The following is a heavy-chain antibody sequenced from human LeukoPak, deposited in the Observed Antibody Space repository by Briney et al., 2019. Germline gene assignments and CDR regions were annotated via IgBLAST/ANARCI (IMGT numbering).Heavy chain of an antibody. D-gene: IGHD6-19*01. CDR1: GYSFTSYW. Sequence: GEFLKISCKGSGYSFTSYWIGWVCQMLGKGLEWMGIIYPGDSDTRYSLSFQGQVTISADKSISTAYLQWSSLKASDTAMYYCARQSSGWQYYYYYYYMDVWGKGNTVTVSS. J-gene: IGHJ6*03. CDR3: ARQSSGWQYYYYYYYMDV. V-gene: IGHV5-51*01. CDR2: IYPGDSDT.